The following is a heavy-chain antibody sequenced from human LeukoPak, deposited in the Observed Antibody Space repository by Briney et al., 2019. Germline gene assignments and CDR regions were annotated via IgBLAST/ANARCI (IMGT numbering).Heavy chain of an antibody. CDR1: GYTFTGNH. J-gene: IGHJ4*02. CDR3: ARCLVGTTIGFDY. V-gene: IGHV1-2*02. Sequence: GASVKVSCKTSGYTFTGNHLHGVRQAPGQGLEWMGGINPNGGGTKSAQKFQGRVTMTRDTPFSTAYMVLSGLRSDDTAVYYCARCLVGTTIGFDYWGQGTLVTVSS. CDR2: INPNGGGT. D-gene: IGHD1-26*01.